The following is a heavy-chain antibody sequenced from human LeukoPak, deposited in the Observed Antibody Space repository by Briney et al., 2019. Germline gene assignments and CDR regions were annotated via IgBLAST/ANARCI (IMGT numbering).Heavy chain of an antibody. CDR2: ISWNSGSI. CDR3: AKSYYDFWSGPTNLDY. CDR1: GFTFDDYA. V-gene: IGHV3-9*01. Sequence: GGPLRLSCAASGFTFDDYAMHWVRQAPGKGLEWVSGISWNSGSIGYADSVKGRFTISRDNAKNSLYLQMNSLRAEDTALYYCAKSYYDFWSGPTNLDYWGQGTLVTVSS. J-gene: IGHJ4*02. D-gene: IGHD3-3*01.